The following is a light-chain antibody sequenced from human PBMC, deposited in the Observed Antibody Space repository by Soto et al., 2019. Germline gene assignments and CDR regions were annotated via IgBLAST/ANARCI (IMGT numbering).Light chain of an antibody. J-gene: IGLJ3*02. CDR1: TGAVTSGHY. Sequence: QAVVTQEPSLTVSPGGTVTLTCGSSTGAVTSGHYPYWFQQKPGQAPRTLIYDTTNKHSWTPSRFSGSLLGGKAALTLAGAQTDDEADYYCLLSYIGTKWVFGGGTNLTVL. CDR3: LLSYIGTKWV. CDR2: DTT. V-gene: IGLV7-46*01.